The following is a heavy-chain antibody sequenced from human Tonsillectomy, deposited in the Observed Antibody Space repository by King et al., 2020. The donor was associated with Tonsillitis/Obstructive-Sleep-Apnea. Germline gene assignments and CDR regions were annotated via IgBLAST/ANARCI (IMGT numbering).Heavy chain of an antibody. CDR1: GFSLSTSGMC. V-gene: IGHV2-70*11. Sequence: TLKESGPALVKPPQTLTLTCTFSGFSLSTSGMCVSWIRQPPGKALEWLARIDWDDDKYYSTSLKTRLTISKDTSKNQVVLTMTNMDPVDTATYYCARTQGYCSSTSCYWTLWYWGQGTLVTVSS. CDR3: ARTQGYCSSTSCYWTLWY. J-gene: IGHJ4*02. D-gene: IGHD2-2*01. CDR2: IDWDDDK.